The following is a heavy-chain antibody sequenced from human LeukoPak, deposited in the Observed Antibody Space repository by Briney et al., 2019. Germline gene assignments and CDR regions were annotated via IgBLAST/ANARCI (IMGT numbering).Heavy chain of an antibody. CDR1: GFTFDDYA. Sequence: GGSLRLSCAASGFTFDDYAMHWVRQAPGKGLEWVSLISWDGAYTYYADSVKGRFTISRDNSKHSLYLQMNSLRAEDTAVYYCAELGITMIGGVWGKGTTVTISS. J-gene: IGHJ6*04. CDR2: ISWDGAYT. D-gene: IGHD3-10*02. CDR3: AELGITMIGGV. V-gene: IGHV3-43D*03.